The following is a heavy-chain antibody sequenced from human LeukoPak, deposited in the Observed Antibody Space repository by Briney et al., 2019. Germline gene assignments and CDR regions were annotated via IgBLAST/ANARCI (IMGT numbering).Heavy chain of an antibody. CDR2: IIPILGIA. CDR1: GGTFSSYA. J-gene: IGHJ3*02. CDR3: ASRSGYDDAFDI. D-gene: IGHD5-12*01. V-gene: IGHV1-69*04. Sequence: ASVKVSCKASGGTFSSYAISWVRQAPGQGLEWMGRIIPILGIANYAQKFQGRVTITADKSTSTAYMELSSLRSEDTAVYYCASRSGYDDAFDIWGQGTMVTVSS.